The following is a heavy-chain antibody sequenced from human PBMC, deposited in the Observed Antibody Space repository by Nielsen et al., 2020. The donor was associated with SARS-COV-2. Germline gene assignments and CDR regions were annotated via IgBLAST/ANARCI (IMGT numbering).Heavy chain of an antibody. CDR3: ARDSSGWYALTTYYYYGMDV. D-gene: IGHD6-19*01. CDR2: IWFDGSDK. CDR1: GFTFNAYA. V-gene: IGHV3-33*01. J-gene: IGHJ6*02. Sequence: GRSLRLSCAASGFTFNAYAMHWVRQAPGKGLEWVAVIWFDGSDKYYADFVKDRFTISRDNSKNTLYLEMKSLRAEDTAVYYCARDSSGWYALTTYYYYGMDVWGQGTTVTVSS.